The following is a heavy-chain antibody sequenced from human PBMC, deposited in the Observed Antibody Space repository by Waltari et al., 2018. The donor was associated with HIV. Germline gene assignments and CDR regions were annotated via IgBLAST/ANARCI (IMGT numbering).Heavy chain of an antibody. J-gene: IGHJ4*02. D-gene: IGHD5-18*01. CDR3: ASYPPYSYGFRVDY. Sequence: QVQLQQWGAGLLKPSETLSLTCAVYGGSFSGYYWSWIRQPPGKGLEWIGEINHSGSTNYNPSLKSRVTISVDTSKNQFSLKLSSVTAADTAVYYCASYPPYSYGFRVDYWGQGTLVTVSS. CDR1: GGSFSGYY. V-gene: IGHV4-34*01. CDR2: INHSGST.